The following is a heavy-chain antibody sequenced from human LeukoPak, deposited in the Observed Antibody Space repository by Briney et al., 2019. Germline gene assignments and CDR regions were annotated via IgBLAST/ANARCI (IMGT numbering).Heavy chain of an antibody. D-gene: IGHD3-10*01. J-gene: IGHJ4*02. CDR3: ARGNISGFGDQMYYFDY. CDR1: GGSFSDYY. Sequence: SETLSLTCAVYGGSFSDYYWSWIRQPPGKGLEWIGEINHSGSTNYTPSLKSRVTISVDTSKNQFSLKLSSVTAADTAVYYCARGNISGFGDQMYYFDYWGQGTLVTVSS. V-gene: IGHV4-34*01. CDR2: INHSGST.